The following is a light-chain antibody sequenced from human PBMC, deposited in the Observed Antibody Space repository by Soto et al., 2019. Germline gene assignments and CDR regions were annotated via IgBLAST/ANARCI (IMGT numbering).Light chain of an antibody. J-gene: IGKJ4*01. CDR2: AAS. Sequence: DIQMTQSPSSLSASVGDRVTITCRASQGISNYLAWYQQKPGKVPKLLIYAASTLPSGVPSRFSGSGSGTDFTLTISSLQPEDVATYYCQKYNSAPPLTFGEGTKVEIK. V-gene: IGKV1-27*01. CDR1: QGISNY. CDR3: QKYNSAPPLT.